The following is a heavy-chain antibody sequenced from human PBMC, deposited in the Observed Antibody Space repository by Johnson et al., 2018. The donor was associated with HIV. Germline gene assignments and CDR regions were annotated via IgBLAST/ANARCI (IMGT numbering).Heavy chain of an antibody. CDR2: ISYDGSVK. J-gene: IGHJ3*02. D-gene: IGHD6-19*01. V-gene: IGHV3-30*18. CDR3: AKRGSGWPSDAFDI. CDR1: GFTFSDYF. Sequence: QVQLVESGGGLVKPGGSLRLSCAASGFTFSDYFMSWIRQAPGKGLEWVAVISYDGSVKYYADAVKGRFTISRDNSKNTLYLQMNSLRAEDTAVYYCAKRGSGWPSDAFDIWGQGTMVTVSS.